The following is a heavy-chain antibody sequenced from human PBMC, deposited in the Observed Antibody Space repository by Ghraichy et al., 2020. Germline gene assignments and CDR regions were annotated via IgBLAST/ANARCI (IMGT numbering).Heavy chain of an antibody. CDR2: INSGGGSI. CDR3: VREYCSGVRCFFGTGGSHFDF. V-gene: IGHV3-74*01. J-gene: IGHJ4*02. CDR1: GFTLSNYW. D-gene: IGHD2-15*01. Sequence: GESLNISCAASGFTLSNYWMHWVRQGPGKGLVWVSRINSGGGSIIYADSVKGRFTISRDNAKNTLYLQMNSLSAEDTAVYYCVREYCSGVRCFFGTGGSHFDFWGQGTLVTVSS.